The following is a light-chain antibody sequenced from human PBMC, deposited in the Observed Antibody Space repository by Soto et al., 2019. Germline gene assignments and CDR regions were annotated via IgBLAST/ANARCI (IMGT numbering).Light chain of an antibody. CDR2: SNN. Sequence: QSVLTQPPSASGTPGQRVTIPCSGSSANIGRNIVNWYQHLPGTAPKLLIYSNNQRPSGVPDRFSGSRSGSSASLAISGLQSEDEAYYYCSSWDDSLNGFVVFGGGTQLTVL. CDR1: SANIGRNI. J-gene: IGLJ2*01. V-gene: IGLV1-44*01. CDR3: SSWDDSLNGFVV.